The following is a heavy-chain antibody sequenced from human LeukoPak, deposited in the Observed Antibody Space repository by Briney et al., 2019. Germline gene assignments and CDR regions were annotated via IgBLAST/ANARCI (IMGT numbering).Heavy chain of an antibody. Sequence: GGSLRLSCTASGFTFSNYAMHWVRRAPGKGLEWVAGISYEGNNRYYADSVKGRFTISRDNHKNTVYLEMNSLRAEDTAVYYCAKGHCESAVRGGHLDYWGQGTLVTVSS. D-gene: IGHD3-10*02. J-gene: IGHJ4*02. CDR2: ISYEGNNR. CDR3: AKGHCESAVRGGHLDY. V-gene: IGHV3-30*18. CDR1: GFTFSNYA.